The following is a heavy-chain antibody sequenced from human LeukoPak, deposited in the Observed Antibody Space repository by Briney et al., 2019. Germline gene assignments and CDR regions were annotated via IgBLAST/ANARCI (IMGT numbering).Heavy chain of an antibody. Sequence: SETLSLTCTVSGGSISSGGYYWSWIRQHPGKGLEWIGYIYYSGSTYYNPSLKSRVTISVDTSKNQFSLKLSSVTAADTAVYYCAGGIVVVAATPFAFDIWGQGTTVTVSS. V-gene: IGHV4-31*03. CDR3: AGGIVVVAATPFAFDI. CDR1: GGSISSGGYY. D-gene: IGHD2-15*01. CDR2: IYYSGST. J-gene: IGHJ3*02.